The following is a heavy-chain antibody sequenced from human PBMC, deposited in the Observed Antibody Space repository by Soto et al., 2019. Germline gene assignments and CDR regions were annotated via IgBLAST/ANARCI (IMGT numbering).Heavy chain of an antibody. Sequence: EVQLLESGGGLVQPGGSLRLSCAASGFTFSSYAMSWVRQAPGKGLEWVSAISGSGGSTYYADSVKGRFTISRDNSKNTLYLQMNSLRAEDTAVYYCAKDRRLWELHKNYFDYWGQGTLVTVSS. CDR2: ISGSGGST. CDR3: AKDRRLWELHKNYFDY. J-gene: IGHJ4*02. CDR1: GFTFSSYA. V-gene: IGHV3-23*01. D-gene: IGHD1-26*01.